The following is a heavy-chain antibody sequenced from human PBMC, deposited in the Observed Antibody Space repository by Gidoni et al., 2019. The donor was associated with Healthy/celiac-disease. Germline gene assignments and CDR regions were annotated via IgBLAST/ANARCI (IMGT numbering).Heavy chain of an antibody. CDR2: ISSSSSTI. J-gene: IGHJ5*02. CDR3: ARDRGVVVAATLSGSWTFDP. CDR1: GFTFSSYS. Sequence: EVQLVESGGGLVQPGGSLRLSCAASGFTFSSYSMNWVRQAPGKGLEWVSYISSSSSTIYYADSVKGRFTISRDNAKNSLYLQMNSLRAEDTAVYYCARDRGVVVAATLSGSWTFDPWGQGTLVTVSS. V-gene: IGHV3-48*01. D-gene: IGHD2-15*01.